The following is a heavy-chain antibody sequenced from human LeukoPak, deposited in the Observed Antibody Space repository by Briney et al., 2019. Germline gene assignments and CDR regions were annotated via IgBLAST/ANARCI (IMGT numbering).Heavy chain of an antibody. CDR2: IYYSGST. J-gene: IGHJ4*02. CDR3: ARDGYGGVDY. V-gene: IGHV4-39*07. Sequence: SETLSLTCTVSGGSISSSSYYWGWIRQPPGKGLEWIGSIYYSGSTYYNPSLKSRVTISVDTSKNQFSLKLSSVTAADTAVYYCARDGYGGVDYWGQGTLVTVSS. D-gene: IGHD3-10*01. CDR1: GGSISSSSYY.